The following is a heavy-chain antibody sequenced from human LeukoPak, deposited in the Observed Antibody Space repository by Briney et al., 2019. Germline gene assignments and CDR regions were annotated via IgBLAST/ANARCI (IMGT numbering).Heavy chain of an antibody. V-gene: IGHV4-39*01. Sequence: GSLRLSCAASGLIFSNYALSWIRQPPGKGLEWIGGIYYSGSTYYNPSLKSRVTISVDTSKNQFSLKLSSVTAADTAVYYCARYSGSYYNNWFDPWGQGTLVTVSS. CDR2: IYYSGST. CDR3: ARYSGSYYNNWFDP. CDR1: GLIFSNYA. J-gene: IGHJ5*02. D-gene: IGHD1-26*01.